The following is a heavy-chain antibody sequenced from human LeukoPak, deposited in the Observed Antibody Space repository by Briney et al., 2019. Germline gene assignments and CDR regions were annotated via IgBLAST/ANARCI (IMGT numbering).Heavy chain of an antibody. V-gene: IGHV3-21*01. Sequence: GGSLRLSCAASGFTFSSYSMNWVRQAPGKGLEWVSSISSSSSYIYYVDSVKGRLTISRDNAKNSLYLQMNSLRAEDTAVYYCARRIAAAGGSDYWGQGTLVTVSS. CDR1: GFTFSSYS. CDR2: ISSSSSYI. CDR3: ARRIAAAGGSDY. D-gene: IGHD6-13*01. J-gene: IGHJ4*02.